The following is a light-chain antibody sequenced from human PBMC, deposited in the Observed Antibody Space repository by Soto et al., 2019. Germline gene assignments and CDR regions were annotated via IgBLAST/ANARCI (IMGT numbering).Light chain of an antibody. CDR2: DAS. Sequence: VLTQSPAILSLSVGERATLSCRASRYVGTYVAWYQQKPGQAPRLLVYDASNRATGIPPRFSGSGSGTDFTLTISGLELDDFAVYYCQQRTTWPPPTFGGGTTEEIK. CDR1: RYVGTY. V-gene: IGKV3-11*01. J-gene: IGKJ4*01. CDR3: QQRTTWPPPT.